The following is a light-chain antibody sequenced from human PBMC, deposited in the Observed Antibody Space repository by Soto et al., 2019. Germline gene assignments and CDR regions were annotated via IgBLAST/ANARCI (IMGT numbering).Light chain of an antibody. CDR1: ISDVGGYYY. CDR3: SSYTAGGTI. CDR2: EVS. J-gene: IGLJ1*01. Sequence: SSLTQPRSWSGSPGQSVTISCTGTISDVGGYYYVSWYQQLPGKAPKLMISEVSNRPSGVSNRFSGSKSGNTASLTISGLQAEDEADYYCSSYTAGGTIFGTGTKVTVL. V-gene: IGLV2-14*01.